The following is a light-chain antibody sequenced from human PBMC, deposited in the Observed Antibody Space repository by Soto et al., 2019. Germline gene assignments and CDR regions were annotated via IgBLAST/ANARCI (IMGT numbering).Light chain of an antibody. CDR3: SSYTGGSTYV. CDR1: TSDIGGYKY. J-gene: IGLJ1*01. Sequence: QSGLTQPASVSGSHGQSITMFCTGTTSDIGGYKYVSWYQQHPGKAPKLMISGVSNRPSGVSNRFSGSKSGNTATLIISVLQGEDEAEYYCSSYTGGSTYVFGAGSKDTAL. V-gene: IGLV2-14*01. CDR2: GVS.